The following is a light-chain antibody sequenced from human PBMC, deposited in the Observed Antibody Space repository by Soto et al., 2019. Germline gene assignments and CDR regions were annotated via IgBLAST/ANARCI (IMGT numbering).Light chain of an antibody. Sequence: DIQMPQSPSTLSASVGDRVTITCRASQSISSWLAWYQQKPGKAPKLLIYDASSLESGVPSRFSGSGSGTEFTLTIRSLQPDDFATYYCQQYNSYTFTFGPGTKVDIK. CDR1: QSISSW. CDR3: QQYNSYTFT. CDR2: DAS. V-gene: IGKV1-5*01. J-gene: IGKJ3*01.